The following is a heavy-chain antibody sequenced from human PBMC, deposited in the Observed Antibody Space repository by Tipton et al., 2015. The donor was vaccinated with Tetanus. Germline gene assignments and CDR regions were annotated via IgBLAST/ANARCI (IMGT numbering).Heavy chain of an antibody. CDR3: ASRIQWLWSVAFDI. V-gene: IGHV4-34*01. J-gene: IGHJ3*02. CDR1: GGSFSGYY. D-gene: IGHD5-12*01. CDR2: INHSGST. Sequence: GLVKPSETLSLTCAVYGGSFSGYYWSWIRQPPGKGLEWIGEINHSGSTNYNPSLKSRVTISVDTSKNQFSLKLSSVTAADTAVYYCASRIQWLWSVAFDIWGQGTMVTVSS.